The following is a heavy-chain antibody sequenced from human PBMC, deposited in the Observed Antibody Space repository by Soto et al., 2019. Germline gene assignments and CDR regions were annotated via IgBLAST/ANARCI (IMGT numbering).Heavy chain of an antibody. Sequence: QVQLQESGPGLVKPSQTLSLTCTVSGGSISSGGYYWSWIRQHPGKGLEWIGYIYYSGSTYYNPSLKSRVTISVDTSKNQFSLKLSSVTAADTAVYYCARGNARYSSSWSPFGSWGQGTLVTVSS. D-gene: IGHD6-13*01. CDR1: GGSISSGGYY. V-gene: IGHV4-31*03. CDR2: IYYSGST. CDR3: ARGNARYSSSWSPFGS. J-gene: IGHJ4*02.